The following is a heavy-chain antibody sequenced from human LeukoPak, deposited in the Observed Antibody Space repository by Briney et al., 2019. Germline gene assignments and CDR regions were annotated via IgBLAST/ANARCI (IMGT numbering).Heavy chain of an antibody. CDR3: TKTGGPWD. CDR1: GFTVSNSF. CDR2: IYSDGTS. V-gene: IGHV3-53*01. D-gene: IGHD7-27*01. Sequence: GGSLRLSCAASGFTVSNSFMSWFRQAPGKGLEWVSVIYSDGTSYYADSVKARFSISRDNSKNSLYLQMNSLRVEDTAMYYCTKTGGPWDWGQGTLVTVSS. J-gene: IGHJ4*02.